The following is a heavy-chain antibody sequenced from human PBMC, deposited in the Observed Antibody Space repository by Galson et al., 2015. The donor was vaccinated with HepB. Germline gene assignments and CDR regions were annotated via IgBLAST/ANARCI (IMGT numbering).Heavy chain of an antibody. V-gene: IGHV3-30*18. CDR3: AKDLEIRDMVFGVDY. CDR2: ISYDGSNK. J-gene: IGHJ4*02. Sequence: SLRLSCAASGFTFSSYGMHWVRQAPGKGLEWVAVISYDGSNKYYADSVKGRFTISRDNSKNTLYLQMNSLRAEDTAVYYCAKDLEIRDMVFGVDYWGQGTLATVSS. CDR1: GFTFSSYG. D-gene: IGHD3/OR15-3a*01.